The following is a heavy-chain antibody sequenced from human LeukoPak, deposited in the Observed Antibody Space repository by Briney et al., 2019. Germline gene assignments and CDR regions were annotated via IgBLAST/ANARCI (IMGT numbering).Heavy chain of an antibody. CDR1: GGTFSSYA. J-gene: IGHJ5*02. CDR2: IIPIFGTA. D-gene: IGHD6-19*01. Sequence: SVKVSCKASGGTFSSYAINWVRQAPGQGLEWMGGIIPIFGTANYAQKFQGRVTITADESTSTAYMELSSLRSEDTAVYYCARDSAFLSIAVADNWFDPWGQGTLVTVSS. V-gene: IGHV1-69*01. CDR3: ARDSAFLSIAVADNWFDP.